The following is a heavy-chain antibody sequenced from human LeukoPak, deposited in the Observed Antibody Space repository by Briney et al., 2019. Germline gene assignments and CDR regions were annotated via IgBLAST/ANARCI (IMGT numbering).Heavy chain of an antibody. Sequence: PSETLSLTCAVSGGSISSGGYSWSWIRQPPGKGLEWIGYINHSGSTYYNPSLKSRVTISVDRSKNQFSLKLSSVTAADTAVYYCARSETYCSSTSCYAAHAFDIWGQGTMVTVSS. CDR2: INHSGST. J-gene: IGHJ3*02. CDR1: GGSISSGGYS. D-gene: IGHD2-2*01. CDR3: ARSETYCSSTSCYAAHAFDI. V-gene: IGHV4-30-2*01.